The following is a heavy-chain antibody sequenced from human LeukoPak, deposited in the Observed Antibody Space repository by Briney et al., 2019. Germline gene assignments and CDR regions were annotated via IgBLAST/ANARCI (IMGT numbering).Heavy chain of an antibody. Sequence: SETLSLTCAVYGGPFRGFFWSWIRQAPGKGLEWIAEVSHGGTSNYNPSLKSRITISVDTSKSQFPLKLTSVTATDTAVYYCARGIFYGGRNQYIWFDLWGQGTLVTVSS. CDR3: ARGIFYGGRNQYIWFDL. CDR2: VSHGGTS. V-gene: IGHV4-34*01. CDR1: GGPFRGFF. D-gene: IGHD4-23*01. J-gene: IGHJ5*02.